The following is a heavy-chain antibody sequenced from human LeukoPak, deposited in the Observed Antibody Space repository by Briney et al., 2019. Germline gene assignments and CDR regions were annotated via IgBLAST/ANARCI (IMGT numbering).Heavy chain of an antibody. Sequence: GGSLRLSCAASGFTFSRYSMNWVRQAPGKGLEWVSSVSSSSTYIYYADSLKGRFTISRDNAKNSLYLQMNSLRAEDTAVYYCARDQGFSYYYYYMDVWGKGTTVTVSS. CDR1: GFTFSRYS. J-gene: IGHJ6*03. D-gene: IGHD3-3*01. CDR2: VSSSSTYI. CDR3: ARDQGFSYYYYYMDV. V-gene: IGHV3-21*01.